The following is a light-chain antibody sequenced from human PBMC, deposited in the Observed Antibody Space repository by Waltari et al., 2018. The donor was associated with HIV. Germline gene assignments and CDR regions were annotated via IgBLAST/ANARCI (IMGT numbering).Light chain of an antibody. V-gene: IGLV2-8*01. CDR1: SSDVGGYNY. Sequence: QSALTQPPSASGSPGQSVTISCTGTSSDVGGYNYVSWYQQHPGKAPKLMMYEVSKRPSGAPDRFAGSGSGNTASLTVSGLQAEDEADYYCSAYTGSDNLVFGGGTKLTVL. CDR2: EVS. J-gene: IGLJ2*01. CDR3: SAYTGSDNLV.